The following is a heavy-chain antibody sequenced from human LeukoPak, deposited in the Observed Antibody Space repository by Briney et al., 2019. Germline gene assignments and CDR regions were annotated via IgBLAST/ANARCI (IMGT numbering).Heavy chain of an antibody. D-gene: IGHD6-19*01. V-gene: IGHV4-34*01. CDR2: INHSGST. Sequence: SETLSLTCAVYGGSFSGCYWSWIRQPPGKGLEWIGEINHSGSTNYNPSLKSRVTISVDTSKNQFSLKLSSVTAVDTAVYYCASSGYYGMGVWGQGTTVTVSS. J-gene: IGHJ6*02. CDR3: ASSGYYGMGV. CDR1: GGSFSGCY.